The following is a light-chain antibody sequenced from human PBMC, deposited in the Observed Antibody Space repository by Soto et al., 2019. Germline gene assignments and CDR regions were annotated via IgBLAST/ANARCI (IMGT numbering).Light chain of an antibody. V-gene: IGKV3-20*01. Sequence: EIVLTQSPGTLSLSPGERVTLSCRASQSASSSYLAWYQQKPGQAPRLLIYGASSRASGIPDRFSGSGSGTDFTLTISRLEPEDFAVYYCQQYSTSPYTFGQGTKLELK. J-gene: IGKJ2*01. CDR2: GAS. CDR1: QSASSSY. CDR3: QQYSTSPYT.